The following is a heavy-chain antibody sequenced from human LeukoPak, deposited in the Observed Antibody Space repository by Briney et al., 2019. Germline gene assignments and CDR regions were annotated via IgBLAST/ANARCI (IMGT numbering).Heavy chain of an antibody. D-gene: IGHD4-17*01. J-gene: IGHJ4*02. Sequence: WASVKLSCTASGYTFTGYYMHWVRQAPGQGLEWMGWINPNSGGTNYAQKFQGRVTMTRDTSISTAYMELSRLRSDDTAVYYCARSASKMTTVTTSFDYWGKGTLVTVSS. CDR3: ARSASKMTTVTTSFDY. CDR2: INPNSGGT. CDR1: GYTFTGYY. V-gene: IGHV1-2*02.